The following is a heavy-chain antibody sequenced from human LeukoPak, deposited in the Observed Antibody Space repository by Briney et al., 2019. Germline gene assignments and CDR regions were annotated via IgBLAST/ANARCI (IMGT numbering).Heavy chain of an antibody. CDR1: GFTFSSYA. CDR2: VSDDGTSK. D-gene: IGHD4-23*01. V-gene: IGHV3-30-3*01. Sequence: PGGSLRLSCVTSGFTFSSYAMHWVRQAPGKGLEWLAVVSDDGTSKYYADSVKGRFTISRDNSKNTVYLHMNSLRAGDSAVYFCAREKGGTSGVDYWGQGALVTVSS. J-gene: IGHJ4*02. CDR3: AREKGGTSGVDY.